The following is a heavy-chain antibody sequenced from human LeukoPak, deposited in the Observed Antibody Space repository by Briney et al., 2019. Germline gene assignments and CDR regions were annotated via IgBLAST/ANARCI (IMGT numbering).Heavy chain of an antibody. Sequence: PSETLSLTCTVSGGSISSYYWSWIRQPPGKGLEWIGYIYYSGSTNYNPSLKSRVTISVDTSKNQFSLKLSSVTAADTAVYYCARDGDAYSYGLFDYWGQGTLVTVSS. CDR3: ARDGDAYSYGLFDY. CDR2: IYYSGST. V-gene: IGHV4-59*01. D-gene: IGHD5-18*01. CDR1: GGSISSYY. J-gene: IGHJ4*02.